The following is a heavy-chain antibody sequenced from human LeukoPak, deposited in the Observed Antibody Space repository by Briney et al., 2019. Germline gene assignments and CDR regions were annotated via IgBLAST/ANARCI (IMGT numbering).Heavy chain of an antibody. V-gene: IGHV4-31*03. CDR3: ARVLYDYYFDF. Sequence: SETLSLTCTVSGGSISSGGYYWSWIRQHPGKGLEGIGCISYSGIAYYSPSLKSRVIVSVDTSRNQFSLDLSSVTAADTALYYCARVLYDYYFDFWGQGTLVTVSS. CDR1: GGSISSGGYY. D-gene: IGHD2/OR15-2a*01. CDR2: ISYSGIA. J-gene: IGHJ4*02.